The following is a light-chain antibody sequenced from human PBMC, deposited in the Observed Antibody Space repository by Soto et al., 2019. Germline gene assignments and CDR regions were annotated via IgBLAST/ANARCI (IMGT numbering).Light chain of an antibody. J-gene: IGLJ2*01. CDR2: EDH. V-gene: IGLV1-51*02. Sequence: QSVLTQSPSVSAAPGQKVNISFSGGSSNIGKNYVSWYQHLPGTAPKLLIFEDHKRPSGIPDRFSGSKSATSATLGITGLQTGDEADYYCGTWDSSLNAGVFGGGTKVTVL. CDR3: GTWDSSLNAGV. CDR1: SSNIGKNY.